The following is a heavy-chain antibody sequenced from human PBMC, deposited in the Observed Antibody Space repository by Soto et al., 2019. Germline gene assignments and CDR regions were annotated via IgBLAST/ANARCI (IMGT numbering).Heavy chain of an antibody. CDR1: GYTFTSYY. CDR2: INPTGVST. D-gene: IGHD3-22*01. V-gene: IGHV1-46*01. CDR3: VRSYDDSNGFSLYQFDY. J-gene: IGHJ4*01. Sequence: ASVKVSCKSSGYTFTSYYIHWVRQAPGQGLEWMGIINPTGVSTTYAQKFRGRVTMTRDTSTSTVYIDMSSLRSEDTAVYYCVRSYDDSNGFSLYQFDYWGQ.